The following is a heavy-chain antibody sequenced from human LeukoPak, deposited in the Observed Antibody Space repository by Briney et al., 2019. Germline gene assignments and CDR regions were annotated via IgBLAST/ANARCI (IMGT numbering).Heavy chain of an antibody. CDR3: ARGPYYYRSSGYYTIPGGAFDI. Sequence: PGGTLRLSCAVSGFTFSSYGMSWVRQAPGKGLEWVSVISGSGGSTYYADSVKGRFTISRDNSKNTLYLQMNSLRADDTAVYYCARGPYYYRSSGYYTIPGGAFDIWGQGTTVTVSS. V-gene: IGHV3-23*01. D-gene: IGHD3-22*01. CDR1: GFTFSSYG. CDR2: ISGSGGST. J-gene: IGHJ3*02.